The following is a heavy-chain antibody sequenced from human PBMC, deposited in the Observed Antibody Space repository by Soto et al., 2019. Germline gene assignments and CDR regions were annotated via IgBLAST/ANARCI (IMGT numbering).Heavy chain of an antibody. CDR1: EFRFGSYA. V-gene: IGHV3-23*01. CDR2: ISGSGGRP. D-gene: IGHD3-22*01. CDR3: AEVRYTSGPPFGLDV. J-gene: IGHJ6*02. Sequence: EVQLLESGGGVVQPGGSLRLSCVASEFRFGSYAMSWVRQAPGKGLEWVSGISGSGGRPYYTDSVKGRFTISRDNSENTLYLQMRSLRSDGTAIYYCAEVRYTSGPPFGLDVWGQGTTVTVSS.